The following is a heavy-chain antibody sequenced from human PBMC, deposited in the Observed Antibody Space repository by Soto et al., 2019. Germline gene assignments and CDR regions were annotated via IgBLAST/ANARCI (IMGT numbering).Heavy chain of an antibody. CDR3: AGGHYYYGMDV. CDR2: IYYSGTT. CDR1: NGSVSSGTYS. J-gene: IGHJ6*02. V-gene: IGHV4-30-2*01. Sequence: SETLSLTCTVSNGSVSSGTYSWSWVRQPPGKGLVWIGYIYYSGTTYYTPSLKSRLTMSMDRANDHFSLNLTSVTAADTAVYFCAGGHYYYGMDVWGQGVTVTVSS.